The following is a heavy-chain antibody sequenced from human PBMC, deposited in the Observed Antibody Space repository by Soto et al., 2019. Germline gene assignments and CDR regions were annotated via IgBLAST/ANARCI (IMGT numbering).Heavy chain of an antibody. V-gene: IGHV1-46*01. J-gene: IGHJ6*02. Sequence: LESMGIINPSGGSTSYAQKFQGRVTMTRDTSTSTVYMELSSLRSEDTAVYYCARTVGSGLRYFDWSNPYYCYGMEVWGQGTTVIVSS. CDR2: INPSGGST. D-gene: IGHD3-9*01. CDR3: ARTVGSGLRYFDWSNPYYCYGMEV.